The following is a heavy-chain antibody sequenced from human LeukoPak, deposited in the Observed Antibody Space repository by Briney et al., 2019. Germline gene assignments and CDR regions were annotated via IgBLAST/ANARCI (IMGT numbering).Heavy chain of an antibody. J-gene: IGHJ4*02. D-gene: IGHD3-9*01. V-gene: IGHV3-21*01. Sequence: GGSLRLSCAASGFTFSSYAMSWVRQAPGKGLEWVSSISSSSSYIYYADSVKGRFTISRDNAKNSLYLQMNSLRAEDTAVYYCARDHTFDSRHDYWGQGTLVTVSS. CDR3: ARDHTFDSRHDY. CDR2: ISSSSSYI. CDR1: GFTFSSYA.